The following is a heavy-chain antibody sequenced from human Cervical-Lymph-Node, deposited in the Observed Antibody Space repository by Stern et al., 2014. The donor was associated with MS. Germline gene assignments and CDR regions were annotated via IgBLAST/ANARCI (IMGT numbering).Heavy chain of an antibody. CDR3: ARAGTNGWYGSSYFDY. V-gene: IGHV3-30-3*01. CDR2: VSYEGSNK. J-gene: IGHJ4*02. CDR1: GVTLTNYA. Sequence: VQLVESGGGVVQPGRSLRLSCEASGVTLTNYALHWVRQAPGKGLEWLAFVSYEGSNKYYADSAKGRFTIARDNSKNTVYLQMDSLRPEDTALYFCARAGTNGWYGSSYFDYWGQGTLVIVSS. D-gene: IGHD6-19*01.